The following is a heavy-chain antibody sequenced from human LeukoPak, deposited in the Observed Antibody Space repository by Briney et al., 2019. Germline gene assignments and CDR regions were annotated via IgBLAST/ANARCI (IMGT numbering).Heavy chain of an antibody. CDR3: ARGRSGTHLLAEFDY. J-gene: IGHJ4*02. CDR2: INPNSGST. D-gene: IGHD1-26*01. Sequence: ASAKVSCKASGYTFTRYDIYWVRQANGRGLEWMGWINPNSGSTGYSQKFRGRVTFTTDTSISAAYLELSSLKSEDTALYYCARGRSGTHLLAEFDYWGQGTLVIASS. CDR1: GYTFTRYD. V-gene: IGHV1-8*03.